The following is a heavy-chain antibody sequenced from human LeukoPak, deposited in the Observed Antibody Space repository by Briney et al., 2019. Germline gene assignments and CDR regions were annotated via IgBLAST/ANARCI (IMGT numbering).Heavy chain of an antibody. CDR2: IKQDGSEK. CDR3: ARDQLGYYYGSGSYYNRRGDDY. J-gene: IGHJ4*02. Sequence: PGGSLRLSXAASGFTFSSYWMSWVRQAPGKGLEWVANIKQDGSEKYYVDSVKGRFTISRDNAKNSLYLQMNSLRAEDTAVYYCARDQLGYYYGSGSYYNRRGDDYWGQGTLVTVSS. V-gene: IGHV3-7*01. CDR1: GFTFSSYW. D-gene: IGHD3-10*01.